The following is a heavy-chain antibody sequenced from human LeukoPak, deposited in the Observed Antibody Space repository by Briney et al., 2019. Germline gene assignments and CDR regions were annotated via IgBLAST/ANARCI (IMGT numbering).Heavy chain of an antibody. CDR3: AREQLEQWLVGDHYFDY. V-gene: IGHV4-4*07. D-gene: IGHD6-19*01. CDR1: GGSISRYY. CDR2: IYTSGST. J-gene: IGHJ4*02. Sequence: SETLSLTCTVSGGSISRYYWSWIRQPAGKGLEWIGRIYTSGSTNYNPSLKRRVTMSVDTSKNQFSLKLSSVTAADTAVYYCAREQLEQWLVGDHYFDYWGQGTLVTVSS.